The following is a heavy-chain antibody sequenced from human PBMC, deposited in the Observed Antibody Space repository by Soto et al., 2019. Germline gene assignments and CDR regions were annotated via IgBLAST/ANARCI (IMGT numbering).Heavy chain of an antibody. J-gene: IGHJ6*02. D-gene: IGHD5-12*01. Sequence: PGQPMKISCKGAEYSITSYWISRVRKMPGKGLEWMGRIDPSDSYTNYSPSFQGHVTISADKSISTAYLQWSSLKASDTAMYYCARRGYSGYDYGMDVWGQGTTVTVSS. CDR1: EYSITSYW. CDR2: IDPSDSYT. CDR3: ARRGYSGYDYGMDV. V-gene: IGHV5-10-1*01.